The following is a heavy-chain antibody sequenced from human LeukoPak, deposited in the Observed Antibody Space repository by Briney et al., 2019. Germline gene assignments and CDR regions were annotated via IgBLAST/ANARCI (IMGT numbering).Heavy chain of an antibody. D-gene: IGHD3-10*01. Sequence: GGSLRLYCAASGFTFSSYWMSWVRQAPGKGLEGVANIKQDGSEKYYVDSGQGRFTISRDNAKNSLYLQMNSLRAEDTAVYYCARVSYGLFDPWGQGTLVTVSS. CDR2: IKQDGSEK. CDR1: GFTFSSYW. J-gene: IGHJ5*02. CDR3: ARVSYGLFDP. V-gene: IGHV3-7*01.